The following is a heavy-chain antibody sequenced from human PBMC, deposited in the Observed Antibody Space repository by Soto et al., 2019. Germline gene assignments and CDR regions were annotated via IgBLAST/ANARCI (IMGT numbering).Heavy chain of an antibody. CDR1: GYTLTELS. Sequence: GASVKVSCKVSGYTLTELSMHWVRQAPGKGLEWMGGFDPEDGETIYAQKFQGRVTMTEDTSTDTAYMELSSLRSEDTAVYYCATVGGTTHYYYYGMDVWGQGTTVTAP. CDR2: FDPEDGET. D-gene: IGHD1-7*01. V-gene: IGHV1-24*01. J-gene: IGHJ6*02. CDR3: ATVGGTTHYYYYGMDV.